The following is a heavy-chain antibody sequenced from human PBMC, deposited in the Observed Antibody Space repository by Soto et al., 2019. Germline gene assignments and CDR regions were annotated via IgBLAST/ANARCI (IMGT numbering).Heavy chain of an antibody. CDR2: VYHSETT. CDR1: GDSISSSYW. V-gene: IGHV4-4*02. J-gene: IGHJ4*02. CDR3: ALGAVTGLDY. Sequence: QVQLQESGPGLVKPSGTLSLTCAVSGDSISSSYWWSWVRQPPGKGLEWIGEVYHSETTNYNPSLKSRVTISVDKFKNQFSLRLNSVTAADTAVYYCALGAVTGLDYWGQGTLVTVSS. D-gene: IGHD3-16*01.